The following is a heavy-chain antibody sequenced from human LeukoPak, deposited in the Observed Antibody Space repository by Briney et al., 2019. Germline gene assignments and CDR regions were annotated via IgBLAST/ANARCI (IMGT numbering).Heavy chain of an antibody. D-gene: IGHD3-22*01. J-gene: IGHJ4*02. CDR1: GFTFSSYA. CDR2: ISGDGVST. V-gene: IGHV3-23*01. Sequence: GGSLRLSCAASGFTFSSYAMSWVRQAPGKGLEWVSGISGDGVSTYNADSVKGRFTISRDNSKNTLYVEMNSLRAEDTAVYYCAKELYYYDNSGFYYGRSPFDYWGQGTLVTVSS. CDR3: AKELYYYDNSGFYYGRSPFDY.